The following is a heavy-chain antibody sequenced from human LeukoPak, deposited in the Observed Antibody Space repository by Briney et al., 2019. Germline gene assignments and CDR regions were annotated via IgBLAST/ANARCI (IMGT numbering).Heavy chain of an antibody. V-gene: IGHV3-11*01. CDR2: ISSSGGSI. J-gene: IGHJ4*02. CDR1: GFTFSNYY. CDR3: ARASVVTSPFDY. D-gene: IGHD4-23*01. Sequence: GGSLRLSCAASGFTFSNYYMSWIRQAPGKGLEWVSYISSSGGSIYYADSVKGRFTISRDNAKNSLYLQMNTLRADDTAVYYCARASVVTSPFDYWGQGTLVTVSS.